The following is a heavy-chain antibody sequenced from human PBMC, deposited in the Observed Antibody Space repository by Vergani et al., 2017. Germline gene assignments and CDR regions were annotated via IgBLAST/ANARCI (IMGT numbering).Heavy chain of an antibody. Sequence: QVQLVQSGAEVKKPGSSVKVSCKASGGTFSSYTIIWVRQAPGQRLEWMGRIISILGIANYAQKFQGEVTVTADKSTSTGYSELSSLRSEDTAVYYCAIDQGITMVRGVVYVMDVWGQGTTVTVSS. CDR3: AIDQGITMVRGVVYVMDV. CDR2: IISILGIA. V-gene: IGHV1-69*08. D-gene: IGHD3-10*01. CDR1: GGTFSSYT. J-gene: IGHJ6*02.